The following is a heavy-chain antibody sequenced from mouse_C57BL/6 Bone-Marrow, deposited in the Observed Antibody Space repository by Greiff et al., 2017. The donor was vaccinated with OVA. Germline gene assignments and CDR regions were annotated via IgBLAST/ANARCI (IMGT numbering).Heavy chain of an antibody. CDR1: GYAFSSSW. V-gene: IGHV1-82*01. D-gene: IGHD1-1*01. J-gene: IGHJ3*01. Sequence: QVQLQQSGPELVKPGASVKISCKASGYAFSSSWMNWVKQRPGKGLEWIGRIYPGDGDTNYNGKFKGKATLTADKSSSTAYMQLSSLTSEHTAVYFCARPYYYGGSYGWFAYWGQGTLVTVSA. CDR3: ARPYYYGGSYGWFAY. CDR2: IYPGDGDT.